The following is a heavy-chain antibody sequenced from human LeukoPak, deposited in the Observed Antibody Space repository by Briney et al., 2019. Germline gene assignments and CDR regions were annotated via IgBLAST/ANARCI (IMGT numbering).Heavy chain of an antibody. V-gene: IGHV3-49*04. CDR3: TRLVHSSSWPIPIDY. Sequence: GGSLRLSCTASGFTFADYAMSWVRQAAGKGLEWVGFIRSRPYGGTTEHAASVKGRFTISRDDSKSIAYLQMNSLKSEDTAVYYCTRLVHSSSWPIPIDYWGQGSLVTVSS. J-gene: IGHJ4*02. CDR1: GFTFADYA. D-gene: IGHD6-13*01. CDR2: IRSRPYGGTT.